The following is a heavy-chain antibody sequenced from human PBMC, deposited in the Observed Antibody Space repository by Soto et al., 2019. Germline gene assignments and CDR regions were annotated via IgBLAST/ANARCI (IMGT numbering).Heavy chain of an antibody. V-gene: IGHV1-46*01. Sequence: QVQLSQFGAEVKKPGASVKVSCKASGYSFTNFHIHWVRQAPGQGLEWMGMIDPSGGITRDAQRLQGRSTMTRDASTSTVYMELRSLTSEDTAVYYWARDVICHDNYETIGYYFDHWGQGTLVTVSS. J-gene: IGHJ4*02. CDR3: ARDVICHDNYETIGYYFDH. D-gene: IGHD3-22*01. CDR1: GYSFTNFH. CDR2: IDPSGGIT.